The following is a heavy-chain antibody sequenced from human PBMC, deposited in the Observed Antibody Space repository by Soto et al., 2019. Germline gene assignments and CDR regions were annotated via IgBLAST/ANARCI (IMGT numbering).Heavy chain of an antibody. CDR3: ARDKRDLRFLEWSYYFDY. CDR2: ISSSSSTI. V-gene: IGHV3-48*01. D-gene: IGHD3-3*01. J-gene: IGHJ4*02. Sequence: GGSLRLSCAASGFTFSSYSMNWVRQAPGKGPEWVSYISSSSSTIYYADSVKGRFTVSRDNSKNTLYLQVNSLRAEDTAVYYCARDKRDLRFLEWSYYFDYWGQGTLVTVSS. CDR1: GFTFSSYS.